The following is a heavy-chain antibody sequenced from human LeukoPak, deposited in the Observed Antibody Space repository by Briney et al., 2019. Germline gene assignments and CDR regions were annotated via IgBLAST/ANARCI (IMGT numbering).Heavy chain of an antibody. CDR2: ISSSSSYI. V-gene: IGHV3-21*01. D-gene: IGHD3-22*01. J-gene: IGHJ4*02. Sequence: PGGSLRLSCADSGFTFSSYRMNWVRQAPGKGLEWVSSISSSSSYIYYADSVKGRFTISRDNAKNSLYLQMNSLRAEDTAVYYCARAATVKGLLLRSSFYDYWGQGTLVTVSS. CDR1: GFTFSSYR. CDR3: ARAATVKGLLLRSSFYDY.